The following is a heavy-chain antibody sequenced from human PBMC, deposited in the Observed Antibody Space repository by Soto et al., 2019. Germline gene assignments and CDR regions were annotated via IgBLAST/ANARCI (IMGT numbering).Heavy chain of an antibody. J-gene: IGHJ6*02. CDR2: IIPILGIA. Sequence: KVSCKASGGTFSSYTISWVRQAPGQGLEWMGRIIPILGIANYAQKFQGRVTITADKSTSTAYMELSSLRSEDTAVYYCARMLIAAAGIYYGMDVWGQGTTVTVSS. V-gene: IGHV1-69*02. D-gene: IGHD6-13*01. CDR1: GGTFSSYT. CDR3: ARMLIAAAGIYYGMDV.